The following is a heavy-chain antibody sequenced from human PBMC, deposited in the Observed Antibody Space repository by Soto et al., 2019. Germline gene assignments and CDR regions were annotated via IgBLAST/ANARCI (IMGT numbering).Heavy chain of an antibody. J-gene: IGHJ5*02. CDR1: GGTFSSYA. CDR2: IIPIFGTA. CDR3: ATDREGYCSSKRCHYNWFDT. Sequence: SVKVSCKASGGTFSSYAISWVRQAPGQGLEWMGGIIPIFGTANYAQKFQGRVTITADESTSTAYMELSSLRSEDTAVYYCATDREGYCSSKRCHYNWFDTWGQGTLVTVSS. V-gene: IGHV1-69*13. D-gene: IGHD2-2*01.